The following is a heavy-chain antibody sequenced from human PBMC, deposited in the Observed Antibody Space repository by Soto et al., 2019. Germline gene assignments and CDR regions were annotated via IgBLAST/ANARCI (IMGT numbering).Heavy chain of an antibody. CDR2: INADNGNT. Sequence: ASVKVSCKVSGYTLTSYTMHWVRQAPGQRLEWMGWINADNGNTKYSQKFQGRVTFTRDTSASTAYMELSSLRSEDTAVYYCARERYSNGQFYFDYWGQGTLVTVSS. D-gene: IGHD5-18*01. CDR1: GYTLTSYT. J-gene: IGHJ4*02. V-gene: IGHV1-3*01. CDR3: ARERYSNGQFYFDY.